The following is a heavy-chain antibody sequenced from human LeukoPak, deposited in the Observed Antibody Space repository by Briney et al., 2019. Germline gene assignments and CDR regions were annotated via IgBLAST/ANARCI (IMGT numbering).Heavy chain of an antibody. J-gene: IGHJ4*02. Sequence: ASETLSLTCTVSGGSISSSGYYWGWIRQPPGKGLEWIASVYYSGSTYYNPSLKSRVTTSVDTSKNQFSLKLSSVTAADTAVYYCATLSEEIALTGPATGYFDYWGQGTLVTVSS. V-gene: IGHV4-39*01. CDR2: VYYSGST. D-gene: IGHD6-19*01. CDR1: GGSISSSGYY. CDR3: ATLSEEIALTGPATGYFDY.